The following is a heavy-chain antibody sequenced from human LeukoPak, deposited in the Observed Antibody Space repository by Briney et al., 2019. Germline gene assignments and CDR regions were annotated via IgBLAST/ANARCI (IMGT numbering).Heavy chain of an antibody. D-gene: IGHD3-10*01. CDR3: TTDYYYYGSGSFGP. V-gene: IGHV3-7*03. CDR1: GFTFSSYW. CDR2: IKQDGSEK. J-gene: IGHJ4*02. Sequence: GGSLRLSCAASGFTFSSYWMSWVRQAPGKGLEWVANIKQDGSEKHYVDSVKGRFTIYRDNAKNSLYLQMNSLKTEDTAVYYCTTDYYYYGSGSFGPGGQGTLVTVSS.